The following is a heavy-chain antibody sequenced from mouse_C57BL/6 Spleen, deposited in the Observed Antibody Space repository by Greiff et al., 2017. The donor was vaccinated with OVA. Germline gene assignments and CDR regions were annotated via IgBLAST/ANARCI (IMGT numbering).Heavy chain of an antibody. Sequence: VHVKQSGAELVRPGASVKLSCTASGFNIKDYYMHWVKQRPEQGLEWIGRIDPEDGDTEYAPKFQGKATMTADTSSNTAYLQLSSLTSEDTAVYYCTSSYDYDYYAMDYWGQGTSVTVSS. J-gene: IGHJ4*01. D-gene: IGHD2-4*01. CDR3: TSSYDYDYYAMDY. CDR2: IDPEDGDT. V-gene: IGHV14-1*01. CDR1: GFNIKDYY.